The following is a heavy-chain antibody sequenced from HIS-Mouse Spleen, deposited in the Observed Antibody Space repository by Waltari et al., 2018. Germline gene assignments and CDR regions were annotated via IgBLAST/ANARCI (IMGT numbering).Heavy chain of an antibody. Sequence: QLQLQESGPGLVKPSETLSLTCTVSGGSISSSSYYWGWIRQPPGKGLVWIGSIDYGGSTYYNPSLKSRVTISVDTSKNQFSLKLSSVTTADTAVYYCAREIPYSSSWYDWYFDLWGRGTLVTVSS. V-gene: IGHV4-39*07. D-gene: IGHD6-13*01. CDR3: AREIPYSSSWYDWYFDL. J-gene: IGHJ2*01. CDR2: IDYGGST. CDR1: GGSISSSSYY.